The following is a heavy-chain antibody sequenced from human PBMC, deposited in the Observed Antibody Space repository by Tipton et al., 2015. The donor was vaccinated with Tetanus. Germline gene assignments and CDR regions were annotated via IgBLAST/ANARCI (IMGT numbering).Heavy chain of an antibody. CDR2: INPSGST. J-gene: IGHJ6*02. V-gene: IGHV4-34*01. CDR3: ARGSKGSTAWFPDHYGMDV. Sequence: LRLSCTVSGGSFSGNYWSWIRQPPGKGLEWIGEINPSGSTNYNPSLKSRVTISVDTSKNRVSLKLNSVTAADTAVYYCARGSKGSTAWFPDHYGMDVWGQGTTVTVSS. CDR1: GGSFSGNY. D-gene: IGHD6-19*01.